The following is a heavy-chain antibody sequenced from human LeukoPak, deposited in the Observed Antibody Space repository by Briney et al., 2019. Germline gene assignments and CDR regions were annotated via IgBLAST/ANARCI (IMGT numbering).Heavy chain of an antibody. V-gene: IGHV4-39*01. D-gene: IGHD4-17*01. CDR2: IYYSGST. CDR1: GGSISSSSYH. J-gene: IGHJ5*02. Sequence: SETLSLTCTVSGGSISSSSYHWGWIRQPAGKGLEWIGNIYYSGSTYYNPSLKSRVTISVDTSKKQFSLKLSSVTAADTAVYCCAKFNMATTWFDPWGQGTLVTVSS. CDR3: AKFNMATTWFDP.